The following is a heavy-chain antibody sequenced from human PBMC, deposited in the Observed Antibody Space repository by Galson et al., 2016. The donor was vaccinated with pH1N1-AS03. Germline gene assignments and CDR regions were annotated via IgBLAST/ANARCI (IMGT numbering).Heavy chain of an antibody. Sequence: SLRLSCATSGFTFTDFAVSWVRQAPGRGLEWVSATSSSGGSTYYAESVKGRFTISRDYSKNTVDFQMNSLRAEDTAVYYCAKDRNDYRLHYFSGSDVWGQGTTVIVSS. CDR3: AKDRNDYRLHYFSGSDV. J-gene: IGHJ6*02. D-gene: IGHD1-1*01. CDR2: TSSSGGST. V-gene: IGHV3-23*01. CDR1: GFTFTDFA.